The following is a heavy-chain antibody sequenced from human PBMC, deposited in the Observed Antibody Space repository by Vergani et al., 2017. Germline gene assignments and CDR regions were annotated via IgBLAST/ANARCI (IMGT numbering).Heavy chain of an antibody. D-gene: IGHD3-10*01. CDR1: GFTFSDYY. J-gene: IGHJ3*02. Sequence: QVQLVESGGGLVKPGGSLRLSCAASGFTFSDYYMSWIRQAPGKGLEWVSYISSSGSTIYYADSVKGRFTISRDNAKNSLYLQMNSLRAEDTAVYYCAKDRRNLVMVRGVIHRPALSVSGAFDIGGQGRMVTVSS. CDR3: AKDRRNLVMVRGVIHRPALSVSGAFDI. CDR2: ISSSGSTI. V-gene: IGHV3-11*04.